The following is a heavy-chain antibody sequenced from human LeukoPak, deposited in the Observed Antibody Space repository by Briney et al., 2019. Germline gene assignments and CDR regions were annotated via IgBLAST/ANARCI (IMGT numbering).Heavy chain of an antibody. Sequence: PGGSLRLSCAASGFTFDDYGMSWVRQAPGKGLEWVSGINWNGGSTGYADSAKGRFTISRDNAKNSLYLQMNSLRAEDTALYYCARVDRFGYCSGGSCYQFDYWGQGTLVTVSS. CDR2: INWNGGST. J-gene: IGHJ4*02. CDR3: ARVDRFGYCSGGSCYQFDY. CDR1: GFTFDDYG. V-gene: IGHV3-20*04. D-gene: IGHD2-15*01.